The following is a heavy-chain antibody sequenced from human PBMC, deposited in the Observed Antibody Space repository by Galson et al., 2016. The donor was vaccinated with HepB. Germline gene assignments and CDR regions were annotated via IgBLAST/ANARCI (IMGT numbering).Heavy chain of an antibody. J-gene: IGHJ5*02. CDR3: ARDGRYGSSWPGWFDA. Sequence: SVKVSCKASGYSFNGHYLYWVRQAPGQGLEWMGWINPNNGGTKYVQKFQGRVFMTRDTSLNTIYIELSTLTSDDTAVYYCARDGRYGSSWPGWFDAWGQGTQVTVFS. V-gene: IGHV1-2*02. CDR2: INPNNGGT. D-gene: IGHD6-19*01. CDR1: GYSFNGHY.